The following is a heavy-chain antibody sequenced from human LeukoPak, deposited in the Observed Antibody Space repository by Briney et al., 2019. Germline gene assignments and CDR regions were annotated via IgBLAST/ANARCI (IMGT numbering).Heavy chain of an antibody. CDR3: VRVRHGDYFDY. CDR2: TRNKPNGYTT. J-gene: IGHJ4*02. CDR1: GFSITDHY. D-gene: IGHD4-17*01. Sequence: PGGSLRLSCAASGFSITDHYMDWVRQAPGKGLEWVGRTRNKPNGYTTDYGTSVKGRFIVSREDSENSLYLQMNGLKTEDTAVYYCVRVRHGDYFDYWGQGTLVTVSS. V-gene: IGHV3-72*01.